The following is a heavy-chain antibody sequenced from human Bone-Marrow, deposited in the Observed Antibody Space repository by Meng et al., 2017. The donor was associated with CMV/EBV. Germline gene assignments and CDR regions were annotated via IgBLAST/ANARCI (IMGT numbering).Heavy chain of an antibody. Sequence: SETLSLTCTVSRGSISDYYWTWIRQPPGKGLEWIGYIYHSGSTNYNPSLKSRLTISVDTSKNQFSLKLTSVTAADTAVYYCARDRGSDYDFWSGYPHYYYYYGMDVWGQGTTVTVSS. V-gene: IGHV4-59*01. CDR1: RGSISDYY. CDR2: IYHSGST. J-gene: IGHJ6*02. D-gene: IGHD3-3*01. CDR3: ARDRGSDYDFWSGYPHYYYYYGMDV.